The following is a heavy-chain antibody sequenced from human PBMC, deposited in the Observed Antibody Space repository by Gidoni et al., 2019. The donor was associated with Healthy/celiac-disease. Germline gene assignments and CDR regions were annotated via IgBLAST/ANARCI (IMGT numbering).Heavy chain of an antibody. V-gene: IGHV4-31*03. J-gene: IGHJ5*02. Sequence: QVQLQESGPGLVNPSQTLSLTCTVSGGSISSGGYYWSWIRQHPGKGREWIGYLYYSGSTYYNPSLKSRVTISVDTSKNQFSLKPSSVTAADTAVYYGASGRRWNYPHWFDPWGQGTLVTVSS. CDR2: LYYSGST. CDR3: ASGRRWNYPHWFDP. D-gene: IGHD1-7*01. CDR1: GGSISSGGYY.